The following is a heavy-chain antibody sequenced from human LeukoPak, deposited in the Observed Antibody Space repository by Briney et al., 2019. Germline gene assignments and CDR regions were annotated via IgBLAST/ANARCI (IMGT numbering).Heavy chain of an antibody. Sequence: GGSLRLSCAASGFTFSSYWMSWVRQAPGKGLEWVANIKQDGSEKYYVDSVKGQFTISRDNAKNSLYLQMNSLRAEDTAVYYCARCIYTAMVSYWGQGTLVTVSS. D-gene: IGHD5-18*01. CDR1: GFTFSSYW. V-gene: IGHV3-7*01. J-gene: IGHJ4*02. CDR2: IKQDGSEK. CDR3: ARCIYTAMVSY.